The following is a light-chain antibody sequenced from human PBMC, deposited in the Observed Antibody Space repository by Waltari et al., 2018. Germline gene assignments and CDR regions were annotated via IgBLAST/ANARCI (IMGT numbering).Light chain of an antibody. V-gene: IGKV4-1*01. CDR1: QRVLYSSDNRNY. J-gene: IGKJ4*01. CDR3: QQYYITPLS. Sequence: DIVMTQSPDSLAVSLGERATINCKSSQRVLYSSDNRNYLAWYQPKPGQPPNLLIYRASTREPGVPDRSSGSGSGTDFTLTISSLQAEDVAVYYCQQYYITPLSFGGGTK. CDR2: RAS.